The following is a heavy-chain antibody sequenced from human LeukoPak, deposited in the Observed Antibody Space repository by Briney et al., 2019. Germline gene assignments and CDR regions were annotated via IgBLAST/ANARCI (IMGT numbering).Heavy chain of an antibody. D-gene: IGHD1-26*01. CDR2: IYSGGST. Sequence: GGSLRLSCAASGFTVSSNYMSWVRQAPGKGLEWVSVIYSGGSTYYADSVKGRFTISRDNSKNTLYLQMNSLRAEDTAVYYCARDPYSGGYGDYYYYYMDVWGKGTTVTISS. J-gene: IGHJ6*03. CDR1: GFTVSSNY. CDR3: ARDPYSGGYGDYYYYYMDV. V-gene: IGHV3-53*01.